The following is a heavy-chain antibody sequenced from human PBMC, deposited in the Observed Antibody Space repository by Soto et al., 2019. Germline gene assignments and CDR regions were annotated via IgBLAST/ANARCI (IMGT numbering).Heavy chain of an antibody. V-gene: IGHV3-15*01. Sequence: RRLSCAASGFTFSNAWMSWVRQAPGKGLEWVGRIKSKTDGGTTDCAAPVKGRFTISRDDSKNTLYLQMNSLKTEDTAVYYCTGELAYYFDYWGQGTLVTVSS. CDR2: IKSKTDGGTT. J-gene: IGHJ4*02. CDR1: GFTFSNAW. CDR3: TGELAYYFDY. D-gene: IGHD1-1*01.